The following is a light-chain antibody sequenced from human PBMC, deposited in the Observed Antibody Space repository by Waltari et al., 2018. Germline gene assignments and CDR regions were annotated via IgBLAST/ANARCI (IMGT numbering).Light chain of an antibody. CDR2: DVS. Sequence: QSALTQPASVSGSPGQSITISCIGTSSDVGGYNFVSWYQKNPGKAPKLMIYDVSNRPSGVSNRFSGSKSGNTASLTISGLQAEDEADYYCSSYTSSSTLVVFGGGTKLTVL. CDR1: SSDVGGYNF. J-gene: IGLJ2*01. CDR3: SSYTSSSTLVV. V-gene: IGLV2-14*03.